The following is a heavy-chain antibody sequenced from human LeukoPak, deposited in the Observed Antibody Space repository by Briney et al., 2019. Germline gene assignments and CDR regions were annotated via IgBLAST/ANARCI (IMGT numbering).Heavy chain of an antibody. CDR3: AKVRPTRFVESSGWLELGY. Sequence: GGSLTLTCSAARFTCDDYAMHWLRQAPGHGLEWVSLISGDGSRTYYADSVKGRFTISRDNSKNSLYLQMNSLRTEDTAFYYCAKVRPTRFVESSGWLELGYWGQGTLVTVSS. CDR1: RFTCDDYA. CDR2: ISGDGSRT. V-gene: IGHV3-43*02. D-gene: IGHD6-19*01. J-gene: IGHJ4*02.